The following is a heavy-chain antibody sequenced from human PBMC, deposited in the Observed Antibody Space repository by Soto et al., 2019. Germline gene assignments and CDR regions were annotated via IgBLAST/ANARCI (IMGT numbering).Heavy chain of an antibody. J-gene: IGHJ4*02. CDR2: TIPMLGII. V-gene: IGHV1-69*04. CDR3: ARGISEYCSGSTCYSYYFDH. Sequence: SVKVSCKASGDTFSSNSINWVRQAPGQGLEWMGRTIPMLGIINYAQKFQGRVTISADKSTTTVYMELSSLTSEDTAVYYCARGISEYCSGSTCYSYYFDHWGPGTLVTVSS. CDR1: GDTFSSNS. D-gene: IGHD2-15*01.